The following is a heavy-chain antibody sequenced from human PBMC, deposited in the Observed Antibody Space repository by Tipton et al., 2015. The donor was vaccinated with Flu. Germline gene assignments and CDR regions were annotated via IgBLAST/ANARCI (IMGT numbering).Heavy chain of an antibody. Sequence: TLSLTCTVSGGSISSYYWSWIRQPPGKGLEWIGYIYYSGSTNYNPSLKSRVAISVDTSKNQFSLKLSSVTAADTAVYYCARDSAAHYGMDVWDQGPIGH. V-gene: IGHV4-59*08. CDR3: ARDSAAHYGMDV. CDR2: IYYSGST. J-gene: IGHJ6*02. CDR1: GGSISSYY. D-gene: IGHD6-13*01.